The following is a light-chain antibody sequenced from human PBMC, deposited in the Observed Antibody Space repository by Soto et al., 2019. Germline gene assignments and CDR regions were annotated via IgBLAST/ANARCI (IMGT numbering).Light chain of an antibody. CDR1: SSDVGGYNY. CDR3: SSYTGSSTYVV. V-gene: IGLV2-14*01. CDR2: DVS. J-gene: IGLJ2*01. Sequence: QSVLTQPASVSGSPGHSITISCTGTSSDVGGYNYVSWYQQHPGKAPKLMIYDVSNRPSGVSNRFSGSKSGNTASLTISGLQAEDEADYYCSSYTGSSTYVVFGGGTKLTVL.